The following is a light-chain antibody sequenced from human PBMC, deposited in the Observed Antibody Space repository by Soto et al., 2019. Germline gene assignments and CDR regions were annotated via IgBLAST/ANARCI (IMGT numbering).Light chain of an antibody. CDR2: AAS. CDR1: QSVTSNY. J-gene: IGKJ1*01. CDR3: HQYGSSITWT. Sequence: EVVLTQSPGTVSLSPGERATLSCRASQSVTSNYLAWYQQKPGQAPRLLIYAASSRATGIPDRFSGSGSGTDFSLSISRLEAEDFAVYYCHQYGSSITWTFGQGTKLEIK. V-gene: IGKV3-20*01.